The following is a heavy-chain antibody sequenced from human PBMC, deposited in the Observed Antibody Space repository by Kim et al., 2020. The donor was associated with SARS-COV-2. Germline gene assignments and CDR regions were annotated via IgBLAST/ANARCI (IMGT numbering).Heavy chain of an antibody. CDR2: IYIIGST. D-gene: IGHD5-12*01. J-gene: IGHJ4*02. CDR3: SRSPFWLPFDH. Sequence: SETLSLTFTVSCGPIRSSYWNWIRQPPGQGLEWIGSIYIIGSTTYNPSLNSRVTISVDTSKNQFSLNLSSVTAADPALFYCSRSPFWLPFDHCGQGSVVT. V-gene: IGHV4-59*01. CDR1: CGPIRSSY.